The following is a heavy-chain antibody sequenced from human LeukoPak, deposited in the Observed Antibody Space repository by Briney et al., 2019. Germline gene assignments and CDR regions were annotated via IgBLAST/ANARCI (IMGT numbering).Heavy chain of an antibody. V-gene: IGHV3-66*01. CDR3: ARVGYTGTWYSSPPFDY. D-gene: IGHD6-13*01. CDR2: IYSGGST. Sequence: AGGSLRLSCAASGFTFSSYSMNWVRQAPGKGLEWVSIIYSGGSTYYADSVKGRFTISRDNSKNTLYLQMNSLRAEDTAVYYCARVGYTGTWYSSPPFDYWGQGTLVTVSS. CDR1: GFTFSSYS. J-gene: IGHJ4*02.